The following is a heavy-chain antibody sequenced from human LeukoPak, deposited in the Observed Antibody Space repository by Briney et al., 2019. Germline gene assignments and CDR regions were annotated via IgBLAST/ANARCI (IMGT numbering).Heavy chain of an antibody. V-gene: IGHV3-48*01. CDR2: ITNSGNSK. D-gene: IGHD3-9*01. CDR3: ARDPEVAYYDILTGANWFDP. J-gene: IGHJ5*02. Sequence: PGGSLRLSCAASEFTFSSYSMNWVRQAPGKGLEWVSYITNSGNSKSYADSVKGRFTISRDNTKNSLYLQMNGLRAEDTAVYYCARDPEVAYYDILTGANWFDPWGQGTLVTVSS. CDR1: EFTFSSYS.